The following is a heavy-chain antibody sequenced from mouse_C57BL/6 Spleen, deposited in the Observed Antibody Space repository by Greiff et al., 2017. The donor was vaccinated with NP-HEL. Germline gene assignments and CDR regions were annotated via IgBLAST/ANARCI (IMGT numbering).Heavy chain of an antibody. V-gene: IGHV1-82*01. CDR3: AMGSYGPAMDY. J-gene: IGHJ4*01. CDR2: IYPGDGDT. Sequence: QVQLQQSGPELVKPGASVKISCKASGYAFSSSWMNWVKQRPGKGLEWIGRIYPGDGDTNYNGKFKGKATLTADKSSSTAYMQLSSLTSEDSAVYFCAMGSYGPAMDYWGQGTSVTVSS. CDR1: GYAFSSSW. D-gene: IGHD1-1*01.